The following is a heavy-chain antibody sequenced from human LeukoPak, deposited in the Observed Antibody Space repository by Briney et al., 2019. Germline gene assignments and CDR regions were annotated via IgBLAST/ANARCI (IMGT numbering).Heavy chain of an antibody. J-gene: IGHJ3*02. Sequence: AETLSLTCTVSGGSISSSAYYWGWIRQPPGKELEWIGRRYEWRDTYYNPSLKSRVTIYVATSENQFSLRLTSVTAADTAVYSCARFWPIVPVYGGGDYFHRPGAFDIWGQGT. V-gene: IGHV4-39*01. D-gene: IGHD2-21*01. CDR2: RYEWRDT. CDR1: GGSISSSAYY. CDR3: ARFWPIVPVYGGGDYFHRPGAFDI.